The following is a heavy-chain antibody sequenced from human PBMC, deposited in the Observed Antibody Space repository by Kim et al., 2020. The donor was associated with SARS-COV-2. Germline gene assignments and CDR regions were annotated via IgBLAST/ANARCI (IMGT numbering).Heavy chain of an antibody. J-gene: IGHJ4*02. Sequence: YAVSVKSRITINPDTSKNQCSLQLNSVTPEDTAVYYCARVNSRVGRNFDYWGQGTLVTVSS. D-gene: IGHD1-26*01. CDR3: ARVNSRVGRNFDY. V-gene: IGHV6-1*01.